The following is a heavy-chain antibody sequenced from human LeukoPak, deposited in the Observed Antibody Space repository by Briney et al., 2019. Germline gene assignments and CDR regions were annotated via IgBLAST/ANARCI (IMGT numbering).Heavy chain of an antibody. CDR1: GFTFSSYW. CDR2: IKQDGSEK. J-gene: IGHJ4*02. V-gene: IGHV3-7*01. CDR3: AREAYSSGWYYFDY. D-gene: IGHD6-19*01. Sequence: PGGSLRLSCAASGFTFSSYWMSWVRQAPGKGLEWVANIKQDGSEKYYVDSVKGRFTISRDNAKNSLYLQMNSLRAEDTAVYYCAREAYSSGWYYFDYWGQGTLVTVSS.